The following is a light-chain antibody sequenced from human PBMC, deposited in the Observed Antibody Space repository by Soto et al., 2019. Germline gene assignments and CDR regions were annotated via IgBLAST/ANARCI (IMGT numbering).Light chain of an antibody. CDR1: QSVSSTY. CDR2: GAS. V-gene: IGKV3-20*01. CDR3: QHYGSSTL. J-gene: IGKJ3*01. Sequence: EIVLTQSPGTLSLSPGERATLSCRASQSVSSTYLAWYQQKLGQAPRLLIYGASSRATGIPDRFSGSGSGTDFTLTISRLEPEDFAVYYCQHYGSSTLFGPGTKVDIK.